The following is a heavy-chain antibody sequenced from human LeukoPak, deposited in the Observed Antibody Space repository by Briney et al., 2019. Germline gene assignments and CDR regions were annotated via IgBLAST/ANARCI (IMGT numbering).Heavy chain of an antibody. J-gene: IGHJ4*02. CDR3: FLNYYDSSGYEY. Sequence: ASVKVSCKASGYTFTSYGISWVRQAPGQGLEWVGWISASNGDTDYAQKFQGRVTITADESTSTAYMELSSLRSEDTAVYYCFLNYYDSSGYEYWGQGTLVTVSS. CDR2: ISASNGDT. CDR1: GYTFTSYG. V-gene: IGHV1-18*01. D-gene: IGHD3-22*01.